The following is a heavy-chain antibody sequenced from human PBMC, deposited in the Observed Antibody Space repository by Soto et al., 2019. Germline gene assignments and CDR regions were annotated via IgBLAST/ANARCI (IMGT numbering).Heavy chain of an antibody. CDR2: ISAYNGNT. CDR1: GYTFISYG. Sequence: GASVKVSCKASGYTFISYGISWVRQAPGQGLEWMGWISAYNGNTNYAQKLQGRVTMTTDTSTSTAYMELRSLRSDDTAVYYCAREGYCSSTSCYSAFDYWGLGTLVTVYS. V-gene: IGHV1-18*04. J-gene: IGHJ4*02. CDR3: AREGYCSSTSCYSAFDY. D-gene: IGHD2-2*01.